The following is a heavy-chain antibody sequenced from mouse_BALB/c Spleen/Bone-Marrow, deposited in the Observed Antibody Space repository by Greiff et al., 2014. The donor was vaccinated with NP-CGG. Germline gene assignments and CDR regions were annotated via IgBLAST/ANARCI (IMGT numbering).Heavy chain of an antibody. Sequence: EVQLQQSGAELVKPGASVKLSCTASGFNIKDTYIYWVKQRPEQGLEWVGRIDPANGNTKYDPKFQGKATIAASTSSNTAYLQLSSLTSEDTAVYYCSRGYYDYLFALDYWGHGTSVTVSS. J-gene: IGHJ4*01. D-gene: IGHD5-5*01. CDR1: GFNIKDTY. CDR3: SRGYYDYLFALDY. V-gene: IGHV14-3*02. CDR2: IDPANGNT.